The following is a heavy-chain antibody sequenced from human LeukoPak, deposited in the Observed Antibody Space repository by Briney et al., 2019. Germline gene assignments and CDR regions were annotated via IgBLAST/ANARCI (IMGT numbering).Heavy chain of an antibody. Sequence: SETLSLTCTVSGGSISSYYWSWIRQPPGKGLEWIGYIYYSGSTNYNPSLKSRVTISVDTSKNQFSLKLSSVTAADTAVYYCARARSSSPPYFDYWGQGTLVTVSS. D-gene: IGHD6-13*01. CDR3: ARARSSSPPYFDY. CDR1: GGSISSYY. V-gene: IGHV4-59*01. CDR2: IYYSGST. J-gene: IGHJ4*02.